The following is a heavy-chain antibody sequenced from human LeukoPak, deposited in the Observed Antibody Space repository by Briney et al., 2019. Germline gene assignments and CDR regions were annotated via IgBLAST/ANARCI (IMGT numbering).Heavy chain of an antibody. V-gene: IGHV4-39*01. J-gene: IGHJ6*02. CDR3: ARHFDF. CDR2: ISYSGTT. CDR1: GGSINTNGHY. Sequence: SETLSLTCTVSGGSINTNGHYWGWIRQSPGKGLEWIGSISYSGTTYYNPSLRSRVTISADTSKSQFSLNLGSVTAADTAIYFCARHFDFWGQGTTVTVSS.